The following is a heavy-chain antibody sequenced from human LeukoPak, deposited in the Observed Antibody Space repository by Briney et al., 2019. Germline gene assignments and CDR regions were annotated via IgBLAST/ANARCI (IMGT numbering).Heavy chain of an antibody. CDR3: ATLSSAFSGFEY. V-gene: IGHV4-34*01. D-gene: IGHD6-25*01. CDR2: INHSGST. CDR1: GGSFSGYY. J-gene: IGHJ4*02. Sequence: SETLSLTCAVYGGSFSGYYWNWIRQPAGKGLEWIGEINHSGSTNYNPSLKSRVTISVDTSKNQFSLKLSSVTAADTAVYYCATLSSAFSGFEYWGQGTLVTVSS.